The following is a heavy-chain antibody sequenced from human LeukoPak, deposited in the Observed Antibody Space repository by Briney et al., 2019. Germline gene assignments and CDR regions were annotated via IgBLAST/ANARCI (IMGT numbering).Heavy chain of an antibody. CDR2: IINGGKSA. D-gene: IGHD4-23*01. Sequence: GGSLRLSCAASGFTFSSYWMHWVRQGPGKGLVRGSCIINGGKSANYADSVKGRFTIYRDNDKNTLYLQMNSLRAEDTAVYYCARDLRTPSDTNIAIDYWGQGTLVTVSS. J-gene: IGHJ4*02. CDR1: GFTFSSYW. CDR3: ARDLRTPSDTNIAIDY. V-gene: IGHV3-74*01.